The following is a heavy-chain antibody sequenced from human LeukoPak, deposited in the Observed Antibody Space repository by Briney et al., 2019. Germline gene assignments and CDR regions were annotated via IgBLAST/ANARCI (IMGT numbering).Heavy chain of an antibody. Sequence: GESLKISCNGSTYTFTSHWIGWVRQMPGKGLEWMGIIFPGDSDTAYSPSFRGQASISADQSINTAYLQWNSLKTSDTAIYYCVRLSGRSNFDSWGQGTRVTVSS. CDR2: IFPGDSDT. V-gene: IGHV5-51*01. CDR1: TYTFTSHW. J-gene: IGHJ4*02. CDR3: VRLSGRSNFDS. D-gene: IGHD2-15*01.